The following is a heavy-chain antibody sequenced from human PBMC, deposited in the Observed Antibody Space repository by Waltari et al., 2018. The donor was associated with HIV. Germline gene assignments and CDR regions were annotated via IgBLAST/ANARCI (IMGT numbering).Heavy chain of an antibody. CDR2: IIPVFSTA. CDR3: ARDEGLTLGAAGDAFDI. J-gene: IGHJ3*02. D-gene: IGHD1-26*01. V-gene: IGHV1-69*01. CDR1: GGTLSNNV. Sequence: QVLLVQSGAEVKKPGSSVKVSCKTSGGTLSNNVITWVRQAPGQGLEWMGGIIPVFSTADYAQKFRDRVTITADESTTTVYMEVSSLRPDDTAVYYCARDEGLTLGAAGDAFDIWGQGTVVTVSS.